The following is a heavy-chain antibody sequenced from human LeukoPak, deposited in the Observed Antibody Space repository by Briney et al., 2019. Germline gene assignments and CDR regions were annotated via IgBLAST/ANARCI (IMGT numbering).Heavy chain of an antibody. CDR1: GGSISSGDYY. CDR2: IYYSGST. V-gene: IGHV4-30-4*01. J-gene: IGHJ5*02. Sequence: PSRTLSLTCTVSGGSISSGDYYWSWIRQPPGKGLEWIGYIYYSGSTYYNPSLKSRVTISVDTSKNQFSLKLSSVTAADTAVYYCARSLYYYGSGSWFDPWGQGTLVTVSS. D-gene: IGHD3-10*01. CDR3: ARSLYYYGSGSWFDP.